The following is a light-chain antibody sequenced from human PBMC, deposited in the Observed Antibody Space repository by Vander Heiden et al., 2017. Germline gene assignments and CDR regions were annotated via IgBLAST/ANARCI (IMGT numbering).Light chain of an antibody. CDR3: QQSYSTPRT. J-gene: IGKJ4*01. CDR1: QSISSY. V-gene: IGKV1-39*01. CDR2: AAS. Sequence: GDRVTITCRASQSISSYLNWYQQKPGKAPKLLIYAASSLQSGVPSRFSGSGSGTGFTLTISSLQPEDFATYYCQQSYSTPRTFGGGTKVEIK.